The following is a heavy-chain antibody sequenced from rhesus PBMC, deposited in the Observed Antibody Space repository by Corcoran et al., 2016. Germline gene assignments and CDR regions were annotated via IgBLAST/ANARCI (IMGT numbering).Heavy chain of an antibody. CDR1: GYSFTNYY. V-gene: IGHV1-180*01. CDR2: ISPYNGNK. D-gene: IGHD6-25*01. CDR3: TRAPAAGGFDY. J-gene: IGHJ4*01. Sequence: QVQLVQSGAEIKQPGASVKLSCKASGYSFTNYYIHWVRKAPGQGLEWIGLISPYNGNKVYAQNFQGRVTITTDTSTTTGYMELSSLRSEDTAVYYCTRAPAAGGFDYWGQGVPVTVSS.